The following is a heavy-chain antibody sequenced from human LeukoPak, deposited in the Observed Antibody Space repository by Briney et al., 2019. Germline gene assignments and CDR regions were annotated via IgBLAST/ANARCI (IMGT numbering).Heavy chain of an antibody. CDR1: GGSMSNYY. CDR3: ATARSVAGSFYFDY. D-gene: IGHD6-19*01. CDR2: IYYSGRT. J-gene: IGHJ4*02. Sequence: SETLSLTCTVSGGSMSNYYWSWIRQPPGKGLEWIGYIYYSGRTNYNPSLKSRVTISVDTSRKQVSLKLSSVTAADTAVYYCATARSVAGSFYFDYWGQGTLVTVSS. V-gene: IGHV4-59*01.